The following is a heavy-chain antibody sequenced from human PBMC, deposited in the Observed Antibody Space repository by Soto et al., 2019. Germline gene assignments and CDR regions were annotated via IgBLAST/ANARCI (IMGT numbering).Heavy chain of an antibody. CDR1: GYTFTDYD. D-gene: IGHD6-13*01. J-gene: IGHJ5*02. CDR3: ATATIGIRWGFDR. CDR2: VNPKRGDT. Sequence: QVQLVQSGAEVKKPGASVRVSCKASGYTFTDYDINWVRQANGQGLEWMGWVNPKRGDTDCAQKFQGRGTTARNICISTASMELSSLASEVTAVDSCATATIGIRWGFDRWGQGTLVTLSS. V-gene: IGHV1-8*01.